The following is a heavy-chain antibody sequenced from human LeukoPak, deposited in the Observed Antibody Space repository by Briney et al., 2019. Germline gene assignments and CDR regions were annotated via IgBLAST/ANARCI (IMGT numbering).Heavy chain of an antibody. CDR2: IYYSGST. J-gene: IGHJ6*03. D-gene: IGHD3-10*01. CDR1: GGSVSSSIYY. Sequence: KPSETLSLTCTVSGGSVSSSIYYWGWIRQPPGKGLEWIGSIYYSGSTYYNPSLKSRVTISVDTSKNQFSLKLSSVTAADTAVYYCARSGWFGELFYYYYYMDVWGKGTTVTVSS. CDR3: ARSGWFGELFYYYYYMDV. V-gene: IGHV4-39*07.